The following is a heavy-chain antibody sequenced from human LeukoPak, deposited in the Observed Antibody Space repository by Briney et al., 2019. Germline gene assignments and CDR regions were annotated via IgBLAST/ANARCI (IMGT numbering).Heavy chain of an antibody. Sequence: ASVKVSCKASGYTFTGHYMHWVRQAPGQGLEWMEGINPNSGGTNYAQKFQGRVTMTRDTSISTAYMELSRLRSDDTAVYYCARSGQLKSFDIWGQGTMVTVSS. CDR2: INPNSGGT. D-gene: IGHD6-13*01. CDR1: GYTFTGHY. CDR3: ARSGQLKSFDI. V-gene: IGHV1-2*02. J-gene: IGHJ3*02.